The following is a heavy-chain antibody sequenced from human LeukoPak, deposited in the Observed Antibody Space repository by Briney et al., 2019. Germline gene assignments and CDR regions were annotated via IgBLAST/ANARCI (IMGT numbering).Heavy chain of an antibody. J-gene: IGHJ3*02. CDR2: INPNSGGT. CDR3: AREGGIAVAGTGSDAFDI. D-gene: IGHD6-19*01. CDR1: GYTFTGYY. Sequence: ASVKVSCKASGYTFTGYYMHWVRQAPGQGLEWMGWINPNSGGTNYAQKFQGWVTMTRDTSISTAYMELSRLRSDDTAVYYCAREGGIAVAGTGSDAFDIWGQGTMVTVSS. V-gene: IGHV1-2*04.